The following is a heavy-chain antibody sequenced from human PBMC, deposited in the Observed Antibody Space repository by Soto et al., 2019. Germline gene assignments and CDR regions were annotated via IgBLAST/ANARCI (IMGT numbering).Heavy chain of an antibody. CDR3: ARDGVSGYCISTSCYSGNSSIAARPLAYGMDV. J-gene: IGHJ6*02. D-gene: IGHD2-2*02. Sequence: ASVKVSCKASGYTFTGYYMHWVRQAPGQGLEWMGWINPNSGGTNYAQKFQGWVTMTRDTSISTAYMELSRLRSDDTAVYYCARDGVSGYCISTSCYSGNSSIAARPLAYGMDVWGQGTTVPVSS. V-gene: IGHV1-2*04. CDR2: INPNSGGT. CDR1: GYTFTGYY.